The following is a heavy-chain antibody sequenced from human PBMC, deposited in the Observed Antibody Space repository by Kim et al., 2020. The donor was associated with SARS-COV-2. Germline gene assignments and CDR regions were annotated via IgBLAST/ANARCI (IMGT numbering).Heavy chain of an antibody. Sequence: TYYADSVKGRFTISRDNSKNTLSLQMNSVRADDRAVYYRAKVRGGCWNDDWGQGTLVTVSS. CDR2: T. J-gene: IGHJ4*02. V-gene: IGHV3-23*01. CDR3: AKVRGGCWNDD. D-gene: IGHD1-1*01.